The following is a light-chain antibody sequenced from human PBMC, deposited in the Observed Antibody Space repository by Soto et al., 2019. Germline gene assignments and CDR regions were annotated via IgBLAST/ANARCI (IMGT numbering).Light chain of an antibody. CDR2: GAS. Sequence: EIVLTQSPCTLSLSPGERATLSCRASQSVSSSYLAWYQQKPGQAPRLLIYGASNRATGIPDRFSGSGSGTEFTLTISSLQPDDFATYYCQQYNSYSPWTFGQGTKVDIK. CDR3: QQYNSYSPWT. CDR1: QSVSSSY. V-gene: IGKV3-20*01. J-gene: IGKJ1*01.